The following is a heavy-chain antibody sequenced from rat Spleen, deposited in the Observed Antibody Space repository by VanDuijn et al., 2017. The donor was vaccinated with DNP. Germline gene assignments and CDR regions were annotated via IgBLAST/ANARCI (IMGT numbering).Heavy chain of an antibody. V-gene: IGHV5-29*01. CDR3: ARHYGGYSD. D-gene: IGHD1-11*01. J-gene: IGHJ2*01. Sequence: EVQLVESDGGLVQPGRSLKLSCAASGFTFSDYYMAWVRQAPTKGLEWVATISYDGSSTYYRDSVKGRFTISRDNAKSTLYLQMDSLRSEDTATYYCARHYGGYSDWGQGVMVTVSS. CDR2: ISYDGSST. CDR1: GFTFSDYY.